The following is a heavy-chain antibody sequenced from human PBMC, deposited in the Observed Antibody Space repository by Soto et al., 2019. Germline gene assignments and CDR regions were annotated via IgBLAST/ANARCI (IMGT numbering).Heavy chain of an antibody. V-gene: IGHV3-66*01. CDR2: IYSGGST. CDR1: GFTVSSNY. CDR3: AGGRYYDVSRPLNWYFEL. J-gene: IGHJ2*01. Sequence: EVQLVESGGGLVQPGGSLRLSCAASGFTVSSNYMSWVRQAPGKGLEWVSVIYSGGSTYYADSVKGRFTISRDNSRNTLDRQMNSVRAEDTAVYYCAGGRYYDVSRPLNWYFELWGRGTLVTVSS. D-gene: IGHD3-22*01.